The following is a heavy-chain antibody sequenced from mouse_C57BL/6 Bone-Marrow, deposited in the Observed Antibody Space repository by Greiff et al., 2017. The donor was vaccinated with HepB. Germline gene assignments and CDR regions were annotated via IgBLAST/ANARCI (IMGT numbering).Heavy chain of an antibody. J-gene: IGHJ3*01. CDR3: ARGGVYYYGSSPFGY. CDR2: IYPRSGNT. CDR1: GYTFTSYG. D-gene: IGHD1-1*01. Sequence: QVQLQQSGAELARPGASVKLSCKASGYTFTSYGISWVKQRTGQGLEWIGEIYPRSGNTYYNEKFKGKATLTADKSSSTAYMELRSLTSEDSAVYFCARGGVYYYGSSPFGYWGQGTLVTVSA. V-gene: IGHV1-81*01.